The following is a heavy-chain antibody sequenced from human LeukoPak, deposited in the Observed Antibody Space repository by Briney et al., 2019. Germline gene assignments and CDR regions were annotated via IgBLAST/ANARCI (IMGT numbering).Heavy chain of an antibody. CDR1: GFTFDDYA. J-gene: IGHJ4*02. V-gene: IGHV3-9*01. D-gene: IGHD6-13*01. CDR2: ISWNSGSI. Sequence: PGGSLRFSCAASGFTFDDYAMHWVRQAPGKGLEWVSGISWNSGSIGYADSVKGRFTISRDNAKNSLYLQMNSLRAEDTALYYCAKDIDSDIAAAASQNYWGQGTLVTVSS. CDR3: AKDIDSDIAAAASQNY.